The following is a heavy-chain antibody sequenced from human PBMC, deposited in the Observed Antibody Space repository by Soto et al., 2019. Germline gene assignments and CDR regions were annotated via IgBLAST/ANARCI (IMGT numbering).Heavy chain of an antibody. J-gene: IGHJ5*02. V-gene: IGHV3-48*01. CDR3: ARDLSGDYPFGCWFDP. CDR1: GFTFSSYS. Sequence: GGSLRLSCAASGFTFSSYSMNWVRQAPGKGLEWVSYISSSSSTIYYADSVKGRFTISRDNAKNSLYLQMNSLRAEDTAVYYCARDLSGDYPFGCWFDPWGQGTLVTVSS. D-gene: IGHD4-17*01. CDR2: ISSSSSTI.